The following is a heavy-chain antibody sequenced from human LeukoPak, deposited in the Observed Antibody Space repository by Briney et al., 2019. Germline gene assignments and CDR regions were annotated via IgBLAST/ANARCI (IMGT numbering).Heavy chain of an antibody. V-gene: IGHV4-59*01. CDR1: GGSISSYY. D-gene: IGHD3-16*02. Sequence: SETLSLTCTVSGGSISSYYWSWIRQPPGKGLEWIGYIYYSGSTNYNPSLKSRVSMSVDTSKNQCSLKPSSVTAADTAVYYCARDRDDYVWGSYRIFDYWGQGTLVTVSS. CDR3: ARDRDDYVWGSYRIFDY. J-gene: IGHJ4*02. CDR2: IYYSGST.